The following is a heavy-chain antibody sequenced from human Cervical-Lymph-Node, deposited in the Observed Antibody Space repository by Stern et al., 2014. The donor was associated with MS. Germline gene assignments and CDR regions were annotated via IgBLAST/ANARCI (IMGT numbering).Heavy chain of an antibody. Sequence: QLVQSGGGLVQPGGSLRLSCAASGFTFSGYSMNWVRQAPDKGLEWISDSRKTRTARSYADSVKGRFTISRDNAKGSLYLQMNTLRPEDTAVYYCARGLRSRRPFDRWGQGILVMVAS. CDR2: SRKTRTAR. J-gene: IGHJ4*02. D-gene: IGHD1-26*01. CDR1: GFTFSGYS. CDR3: ARGLRSRRPFDR. V-gene: IGHV3-48*01.